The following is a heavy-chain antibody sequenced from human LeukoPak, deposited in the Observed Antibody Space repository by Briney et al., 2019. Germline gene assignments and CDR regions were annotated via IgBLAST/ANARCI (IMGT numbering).Heavy chain of an antibody. CDR2: ISDTGNT. CDR1: GGSITTDY. CDR3: ARHTIRGVVFDY. Sequence: SETLSLTCTVSGGSITTDYWSWIRQPPGKGLEWIGYISDTGNTIYNTSLESRVSISVDTSKNRFSLKLSSVTAADTAVYYCARHTIRGVVFDYWGRGTRVTVSS. V-gene: IGHV4-59*08. J-gene: IGHJ4*02. D-gene: IGHD3-10*01.